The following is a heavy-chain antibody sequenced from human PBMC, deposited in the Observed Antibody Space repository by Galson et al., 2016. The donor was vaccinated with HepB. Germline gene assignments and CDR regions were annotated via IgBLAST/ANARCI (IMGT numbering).Heavy chain of an antibody. CDR1: GFIFSNYG. CDR2: ISYDGSFK. Sequence: SLRLSCAASGFIFSNYGMHWVRQAPGKGLEWVAVISYDGSFKYYADAVNGRFTISRDNSRSTLYLQMNSLRTEDTAVYYCANMKRTSPYCSVNNCFSRLWGPPFDYWGQGSLVTISS. D-gene: IGHD2-2*01. CDR3: ANMKRTSPYCSVNNCFSRLWGPPFDY. V-gene: IGHV3-30*18. J-gene: IGHJ4*02.